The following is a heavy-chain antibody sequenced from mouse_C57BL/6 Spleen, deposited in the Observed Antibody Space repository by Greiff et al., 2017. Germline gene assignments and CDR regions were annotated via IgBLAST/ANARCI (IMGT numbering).Heavy chain of an antibody. J-gene: IGHJ2*01. CDR2: IDPEDGDT. Sequence: VQLKQSGAELVRPGASVKLSCTASGFNITDYYMHWVKQRPEQGLEWIGRIDPEDGDTEYAPKFQGKATMTADTSSNTAYLQLSSLTSEDTAVYYCTTVYYGSSYDGYWGQGTTLTVSS. CDR1: GFNITDYY. CDR3: TTVYYGSSYDGY. D-gene: IGHD1-1*01. V-gene: IGHV14-1*01.